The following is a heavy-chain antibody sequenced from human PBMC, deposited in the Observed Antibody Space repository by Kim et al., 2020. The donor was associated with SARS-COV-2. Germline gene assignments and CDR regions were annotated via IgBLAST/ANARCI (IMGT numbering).Heavy chain of an antibody. D-gene: IGHD5-18*01. Sequence: YNPPHKRRVTISVDTSKNQFSLKLSSVTAADTAVYYCARGADSYGNYFDYWGQGTLVTVSS. J-gene: IGHJ4*02. CDR3: ARGADSYGNYFDY. V-gene: IGHV4-31*02.